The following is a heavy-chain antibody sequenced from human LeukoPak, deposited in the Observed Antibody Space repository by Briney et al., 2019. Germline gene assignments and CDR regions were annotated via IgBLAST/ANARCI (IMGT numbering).Heavy chain of an antibody. V-gene: IGHV1-18*01. CDR2: ISAYNGNT. CDR3: ARDESYGDYNNWFDP. J-gene: IGHJ5*02. CDR1: GYTFVNYG. Sequence: GASVKVSCKASGYTFVNYGISWVRQAPGQGLEWMGWISAYNGNTNYAQEFQGRVTITTDTSTSTAYMELRSLRSDDTAVYYCARDESYGDYNNWFDPWGQGTLVTVS. D-gene: IGHD4-17*01.